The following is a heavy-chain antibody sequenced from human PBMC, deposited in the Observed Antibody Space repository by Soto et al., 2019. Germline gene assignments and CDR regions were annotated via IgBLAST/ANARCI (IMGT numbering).Heavy chain of an antibody. CDR1: GFSFSNAW. D-gene: IGHD3-16*01. CDR3: TAHLGELFPLDY. Sequence: EVQLVESGGDFVKPGGSLRVSCAVSGFSFSNAWMSWVRQAPGKGLEWVGRIKSRADGGTTDYTAPVKGRFTISRDDSKNTVFLQMNSLKTEDTAVYYCTAHLGELFPLDYWGQGTLVTVSS. CDR2: IKSRADGGTT. J-gene: IGHJ4*02. V-gene: IGHV3-15*01.